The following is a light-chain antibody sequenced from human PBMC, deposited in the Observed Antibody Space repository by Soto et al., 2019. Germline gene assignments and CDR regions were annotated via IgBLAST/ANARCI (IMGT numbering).Light chain of an antibody. CDR2: KAS. J-gene: IGKJ1*01. CDR1: QSISSW. CDR3: QQYNSYSHWT. Sequence: DIPMTQSPSTLSASVGDRVTITCRASQSISSWLAWYQQKPGKAPKLLIYKASSLESGVPSRFSGSGSGTEFTLTISSLQPDDFATYYCQQYNSYSHWTFGQGTKVEIK. V-gene: IGKV1-5*03.